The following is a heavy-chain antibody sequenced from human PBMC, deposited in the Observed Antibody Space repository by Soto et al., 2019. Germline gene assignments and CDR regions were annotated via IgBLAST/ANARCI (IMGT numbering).Heavy chain of an antibody. V-gene: IGHV2-5*02. CDR3: AHRGPGCSDGSCRGWAYFDY. CDR1: GFSLRNRGVG. CDR2: IYWDDEK. J-gene: IGHJ4*02. Sequence: QITLKESGPALVKPTQTLTLTCTFSGFSLRNRGVGVGWIRQAPGKALQWLALIYWDDEKRYWPSMRSRLTITKDTAKNQVVLTMTNMDPVDTATYYCAHRGPGCSDGSCRGWAYFDYWGLGALVTVSS. D-gene: IGHD2-15*01.